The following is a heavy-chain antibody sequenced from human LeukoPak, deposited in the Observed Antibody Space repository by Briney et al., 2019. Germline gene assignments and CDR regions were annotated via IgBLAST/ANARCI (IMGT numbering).Heavy chain of an antibody. CDR1: GFTFGDYS. V-gene: IGHV3-48*04. CDR3: ARDGYGSGTDFDY. CDR2: INSGSRNI. J-gene: IGHJ4*02. D-gene: IGHD3-10*01. Sequence: GGSLRLSCVASGFTFGDYSMNWVRQAPGKGLEWISYINSGSRNILYSDSVKGRFTISRDNAKNTVYLQMNSLRAEDTAVYYCARDGYGSGTDFDYWGQGTLVTVSS.